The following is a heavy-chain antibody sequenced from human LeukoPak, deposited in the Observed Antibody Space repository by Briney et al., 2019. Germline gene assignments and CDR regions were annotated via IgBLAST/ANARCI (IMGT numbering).Heavy chain of an antibody. Sequence: ASVKVSCKASGYSFTSNAMQWVRQAPGQGLEWMGWINTNTGNPAYAQGFTGRFVFSLDTSVSTAYLEISSLKAEDTAVYYCAIWYCSGGRCYSNARTFDYWGQGTRVTVSS. CDR3: AIWYCSGGRCYSNARTFDY. CDR1: GYSFTSNA. V-gene: IGHV7-4-1*02. J-gene: IGHJ4*02. D-gene: IGHD2-15*01. CDR2: INTNTGNP.